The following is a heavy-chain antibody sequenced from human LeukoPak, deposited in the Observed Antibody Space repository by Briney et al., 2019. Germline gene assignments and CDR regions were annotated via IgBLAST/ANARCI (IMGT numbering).Heavy chain of an antibody. D-gene: IGHD5-18*01. CDR2: INHSGST. J-gene: IGHJ5*02. Sequence: SETLSLTCAVYGGSFSGYYWSWIRQPPGKGLEWIGEINHSGSTNYNPSLKGRVTISVDTSKNQFSLKLSSVTAADTAVYYCARGKGYSYGYGWFDPWGQGTLVTVSS. CDR3: ARGKGYSYGYGWFDP. V-gene: IGHV4-34*01. CDR1: GGSFSGYY.